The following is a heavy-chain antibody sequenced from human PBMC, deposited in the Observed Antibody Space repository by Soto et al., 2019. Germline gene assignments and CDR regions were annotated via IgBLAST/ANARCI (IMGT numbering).Heavy chain of an antibody. V-gene: IGHV1-8*01. CDR3: VRAPLDYYSADYFDN. Sequence: QVQLVQSGAEVKRPGASVKVSCKASGYTFTENDINWVRQATGQGLEWMGWMNTNSGNTGYAQKFQGRVTMTRDNSITTAYVELSSLRSEDTAVYFCVRAPLDYYSADYFDNWGQGTLVTVSS. CDR2: MNTNSGNT. D-gene: IGHD2-21*01. CDR1: GYTFTEND. J-gene: IGHJ4*02.